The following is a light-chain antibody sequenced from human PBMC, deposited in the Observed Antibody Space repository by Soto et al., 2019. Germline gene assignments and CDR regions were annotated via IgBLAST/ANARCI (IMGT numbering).Light chain of an antibody. CDR2: GAS. Sequence: VMTQSPATLSVSPGERATLSCRASQSVSTNIAWYQQKPGQAPRLLIYGASTRTTGVPARFSGSGSGTEFSRTISRLQSEDFAVYYCQQYNNWPPLTFGGGTTVYIK. J-gene: IGKJ4*01. V-gene: IGKV3-15*01. CDR1: QSVSTN. CDR3: QQYNNWPPLT.